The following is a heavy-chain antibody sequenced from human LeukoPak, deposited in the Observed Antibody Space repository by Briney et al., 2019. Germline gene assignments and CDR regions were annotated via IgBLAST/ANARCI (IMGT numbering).Heavy chain of an antibody. D-gene: IGHD3-22*01. V-gene: IGHV3-74*01. CDR3: ARGPGSSGGAYVGDY. CDR2: ADGGGSST. J-gene: IGHJ4*01. CDR1: GFTFSTHW. Sequence: GGSLRLSCAASGFTFSTHWMHWVRQVPGRGPVWVSRADGGGSSTSYADSVKGRFSISRDNAKSTLYLQMNGLRAEDTAVYYCARGPGSSGGAYVGDYWGHGTLVTVSS.